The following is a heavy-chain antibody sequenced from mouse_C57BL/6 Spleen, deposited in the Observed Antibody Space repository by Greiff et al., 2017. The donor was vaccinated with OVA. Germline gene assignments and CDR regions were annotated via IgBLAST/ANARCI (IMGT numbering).Heavy chain of an antibody. D-gene: IGHD3-2*02. Sequence: QVQLQQPGAELVKPGASVKLSCKASGYNFTSYWMHWVKQRPGQGLEWIGMIHPNSGSTNYNEKFKSKATLTVDKSSSTDYMQLRSLTSEDSAVYYCARGTAQATGYFDYWGQGTTLTVSS. CDR3: ARGTAQATGYFDY. CDR1: GYNFTSYW. CDR2: IHPNSGST. J-gene: IGHJ2*01. V-gene: IGHV1-64*01.